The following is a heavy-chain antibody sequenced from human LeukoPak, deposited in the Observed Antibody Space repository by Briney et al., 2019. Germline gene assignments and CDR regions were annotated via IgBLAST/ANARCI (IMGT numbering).Heavy chain of an antibody. V-gene: IGHV4-39*07. J-gene: IGHJ4*02. CDR2: IYYSGST. CDR1: GGSISSSSYY. D-gene: IGHD2-15*01. CDR3: ARESCSGGSCYVGERGFDY. Sequence: PSETLSLTCTVSGGSISSSSYYWGWIRQPPGKGLEWIGSIYYSGSTYYNPSLKSRVTLSVDTSKNQFSLKLSSVTAADTAVYYCARESCSGGSCYVGERGFDYWGQGTLVTVSS.